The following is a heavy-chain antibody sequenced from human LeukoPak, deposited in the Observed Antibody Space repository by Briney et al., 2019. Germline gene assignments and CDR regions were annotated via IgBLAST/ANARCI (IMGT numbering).Heavy chain of an antibody. CDR1: GGSVSSGSYY. D-gene: IGHD3-3*01. CDR2: IYYSGST. CDR3: ARVRVTIFGVVIYYYGMDV. V-gene: IGHV4-61*01. Sequence: SETLSLTCTVSGGSVSSGSYYWSWIRQPPEKGLEWIGYIYYSGSTNYNPSLKSRVTISVDTSKNQFSLKLSSATAADTAVYYCARVRVTIFGVVIYYYGMDVWGQGTTVTVSS. J-gene: IGHJ6*02.